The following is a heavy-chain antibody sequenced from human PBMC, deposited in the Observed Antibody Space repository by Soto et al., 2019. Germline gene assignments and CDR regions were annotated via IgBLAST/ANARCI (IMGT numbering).Heavy chain of an antibody. D-gene: IGHD6-13*01. CDR1: GDSVSSNSAA. CDR2: TYYRSKWYN. Sequence: SQTLSLTCAISGDSVSSNSAAWNWIRQSPSRGLEWLGRTYYRSKWYNDYAVSVKSRITINPDTSKNQFSLQLNSVTPEDTAVYYCARVVSRRGIAAAGPYYYCYMDVWGKGTTVTVSS. J-gene: IGHJ6*03. V-gene: IGHV6-1*01. CDR3: ARVVSRRGIAAAGPYYYCYMDV.